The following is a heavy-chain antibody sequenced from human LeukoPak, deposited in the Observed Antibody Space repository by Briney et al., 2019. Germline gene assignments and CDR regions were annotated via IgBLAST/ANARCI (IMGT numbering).Heavy chain of an antibody. V-gene: IGHV3-74*01. J-gene: IGHJ6*03. CDR3: AREGGSYYSGYYYYMDV. CDR2: INADGSAT. CDR1: GFTFRSYL. Sequence: GGSLRLSCAASGFTFRSYLMHWVRQAPGKGLVWVSRINADGSATDYAGSVKGRFTISRDNAKHTLCLQMSSLRADDTAVYYCAREGGSYYSGYYYYMDVWGKGTTVTVSS. D-gene: IGHD1-26*01.